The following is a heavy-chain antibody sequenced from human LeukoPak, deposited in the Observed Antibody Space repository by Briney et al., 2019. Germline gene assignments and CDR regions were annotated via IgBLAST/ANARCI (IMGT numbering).Heavy chain of an antibody. J-gene: IGHJ4*02. Sequence: ASLKISCRASGYTFTSYYIHWVRQAPGQGLEWMGVINPSGGSTNYAQKFQGRVTMTRDTSTSTVYMELSSLRSEDTAVYYCARAQGYSYSSHFDQWGQGTLVTVSS. CDR1: GYTFTSYY. V-gene: IGHV1-46*01. CDR3: ARAQGYSYSSHFDQ. D-gene: IGHD5-18*01. CDR2: INPSGGST.